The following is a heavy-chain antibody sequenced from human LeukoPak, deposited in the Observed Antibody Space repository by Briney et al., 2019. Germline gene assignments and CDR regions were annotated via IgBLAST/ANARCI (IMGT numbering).Heavy chain of an antibody. D-gene: IGHD6-19*01. Sequence: GGSLRLSCVGSGFTFSNYALTWVRQAPGKGLEWVSSITKSGDNTFYADSVEGRFTISRDNSKNTLYLQMNSLRAEDTAVYYCARESIAVAGTILWGQGTLVTVSS. CDR3: ARESIAVAGTIL. J-gene: IGHJ4*02. CDR1: GFTFSNYA. CDR2: ITKSGDNT. V-gene: IGHV3-23*01.